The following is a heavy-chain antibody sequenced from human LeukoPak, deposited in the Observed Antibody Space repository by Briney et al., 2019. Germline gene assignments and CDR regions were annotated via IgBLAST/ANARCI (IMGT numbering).Heavy chain of an antibody. V-gene: IGHV1-18*01. CDR2: ISAHHGIA. CDR1: GYIFTTYD. J-gene: IGHJ5*02. Sequence: ASVKVSCKTSGYIFTTYDINWVRQAPGQGLEWMGWISAHHGIANYARKFQDRVTMTADTSTNTAYMELTSLRSDDTALYYCARGRLRLRFLEWHHSEEYNWLDPWGQGALVTVSS. D-gene: IGHD3-3*01. CDR3: ARGRLRLRFLEWHHSEEYNWLDP.